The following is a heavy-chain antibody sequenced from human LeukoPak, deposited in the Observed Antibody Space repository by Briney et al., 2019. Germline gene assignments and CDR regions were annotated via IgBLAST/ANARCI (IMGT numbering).Heavy chain of an antibody. V-gene: IGHV4-31*03. CDR1: GGSISSGGYY. J-gene: IGHJ5*02. CDR3: ARDLSAYYYGSGRSPLVDP. Sequence: SETLSLTCTVSGGSISSGGYYWSWIRQHPGQGLEWIGYIYYSGSTYYNPSLKSRVTISVDTSKNQFSPKLSSVAAADTAVYYCARDLSAYYYGSGRSPLVDPWGQGTLVTVSS. D-gene: IGHD3-10*01. CDR2: IYYSGST.